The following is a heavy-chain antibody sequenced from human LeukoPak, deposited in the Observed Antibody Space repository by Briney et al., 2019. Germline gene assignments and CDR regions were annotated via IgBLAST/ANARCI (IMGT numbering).Heavy chain of an antibody. Sequence: SETLSLTCTVPVGSINNYFWSWIRQPPGKGLEWMGYIYSSGGTKYNSALMSRVTMSVDTPKDQFSLKLSSVTAADTAVYYCARHVGPGSRGGFFDSWGQGTLVTVSS. CDR3: ARHVGPGSRGGFFDS. CDR1: VGSINNYF. J-gene: IGHJ4*02. V-gene: IGHV4-59*08. CDR2: IYSSGGT. D-gene: IGHD3-16*01.